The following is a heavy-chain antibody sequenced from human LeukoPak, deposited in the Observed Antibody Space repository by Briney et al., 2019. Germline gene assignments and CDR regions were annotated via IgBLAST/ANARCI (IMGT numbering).Heavy chain of an antibody. Sequence: GASVKVSCKASGYTLTSYGINLGRQAPGQGVEWIGWINAYNGNTSYAQKLQGRVTMTTDTSTSTAYMELRSLRSDDTAVYYCATLVVPAAMRAYYFDYWGQGTLVTVSS. CDR1: GYTLTSYG. V-gene: IGHV1-18*01. CDR2: INAYNGNT. CDR3: ATLVVPAAMRAYYFDY. D-gene: IGHD2-2*01. J-gene: IGHJ4*02.